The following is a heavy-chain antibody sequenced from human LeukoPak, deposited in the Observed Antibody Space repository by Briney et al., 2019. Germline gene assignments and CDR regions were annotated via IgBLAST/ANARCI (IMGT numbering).Heavy chain of an antibody. CDR1: GFTFSNAW. Sequence: GGSLRLSCAASGFTFSNAWMSWVRQAPGKGLEWLGRITSKIDGGTTDYTAPVKGRFTISRDDSKSTFYLQMNSLKTEDTAVYYCTIIRGYTNSWPLGYWGQGTLVTVSS. CDR3: TIIRGYTNSWPLGY. D-gene: IGHD6-13*01. CDR2: ITSKIDGGTT. J-gene: IGHJ4*02. V-gene: IGHV3-15*01.